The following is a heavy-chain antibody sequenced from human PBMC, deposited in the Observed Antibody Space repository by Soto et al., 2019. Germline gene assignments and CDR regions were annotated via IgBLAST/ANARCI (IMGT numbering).Heavy chain of an antibody. CDR1: VGTFSSYA. CDR2: IIPIFGTA. J-gene: IGHJ5*02. V-gene: IGHV1-69*13. Sequence: SVKLSCNASVGTFSSYAISWVRQAPGQGLEWMGGIIPIFGTANYAQKFQGRVTITADESTSTAYMELSSLRSEDTAVYYCARDPPEHSGYSSSRSPPDWFAHWGQETLVTVSS. CDR3: ARDPPEHSGYSSSRSPPDWFAH. D-gene: IGHD6-13*01.